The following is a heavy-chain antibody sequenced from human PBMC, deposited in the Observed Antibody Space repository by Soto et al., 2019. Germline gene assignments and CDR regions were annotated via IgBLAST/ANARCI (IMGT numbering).Heavy chain of an antibody. Sequence: GASVKVSCKASGYTFTSYYMHWVRQAPGQGLEWMGIINPSGGSTSYAQKFQGRVTMTRDTSTSTVYMELSSLRSEDTAVYYCARDIVVVPAAIWAARRTQPDYWGQGTLVTVSS. J-gene: IGHJ4*02. V-gene: IGHV1-46*01. CDR2: INPSGGST. CDR1: GYTFTSYY. D-gene: IGHD2-2*01. CDR3: ARDIVVVPAAIWAARRTQPDY.